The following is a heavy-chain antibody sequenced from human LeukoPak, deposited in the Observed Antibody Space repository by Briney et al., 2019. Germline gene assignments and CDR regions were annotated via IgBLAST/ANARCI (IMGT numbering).Heavy chain of an antibody. J-gene: IGHJ4*02. Sequence: GGSLRLSCTASGFTFSSYWMHWVRQAPGKGLVWVSRIKGDGISTNYADSVKGRFTISRDNAKNTVYLQMNSLRAEDTAVYYCARGAWTAYYLDYWGQGTLVTVSS. CDR1: GFTFSSYW. CDR2: IKGDGIST. V-gene: IGHV3-74*01. D-gene: IGHD3/OR15-3a*01. CDR3: ARGAWTAYYLDY.